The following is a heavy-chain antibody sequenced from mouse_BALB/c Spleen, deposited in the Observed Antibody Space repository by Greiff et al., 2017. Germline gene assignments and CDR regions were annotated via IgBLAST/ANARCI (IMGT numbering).Heavy chain of an antibody. D-gene: IGHD1-1*01. Sequence: EVQLVESGGGLVQPKGSLKLSCAASGFTFNTYAMNWVRRAPGKGLEWVARIRSKSNNYATYYADSVKDRFTIFRDDSQSMLYLQMNNLKTEDTAMYYCVRQGYGSSYWYFDVWGAGTTVTVSS. J-gene: IGHJ1*01. CDR1: GFTFNTYA. CDR3: VRQGYGSSYWYFDV. CDR2: IRSKSNNYAT. V-gene: IGHV10-1*02.